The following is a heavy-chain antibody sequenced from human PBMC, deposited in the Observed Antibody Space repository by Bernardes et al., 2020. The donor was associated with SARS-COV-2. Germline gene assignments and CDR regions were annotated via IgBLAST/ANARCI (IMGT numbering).Heavy chain of an antibody. CDR1: GGSISSYY. CDR3: ARAHGSSWYGNWFDP. J-gene: IGHJ5*02. CDR2: IYYSGST. D-gene: IGHD6-13*01. V-gene: IGHV4-59*01. Sequence: SETLSLTCTVSGGSISSYYWSWIRQPPGKGLEWIGYIYYSGSTNYNPSLKSRVTISVDTSKNQFSLKLSSVTAADTAVYYCARAHGSSWYGNWFDPWGQGTLVTVSS.